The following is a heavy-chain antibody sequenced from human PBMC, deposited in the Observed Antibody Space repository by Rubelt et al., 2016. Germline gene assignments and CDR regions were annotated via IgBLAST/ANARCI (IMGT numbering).Heavy chain of an antibody. V-gene: IGHV2-5*02. CDR2: LYWDDDK. D-gene: IGHD3-10*01. Sequence: QITLKESGPTLVKPTQTLTLTCTFSGFSLSTSGVGVGWIRQPPGKALEWLALLYWDDDKRYSPSLKSRLTITKDTSKNQVVLTMTNMDPVDTATYYCAHRLLWLNSVDYWGQGTLVTVSS. J-gene: IGHJ4*02. CDR1: GFSLSTSGVG. CDR3: AHRLLWLNSVDY.